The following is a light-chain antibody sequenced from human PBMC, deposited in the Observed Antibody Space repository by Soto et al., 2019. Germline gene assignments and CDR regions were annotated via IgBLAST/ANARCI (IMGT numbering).Light chain of an antibody. V-gene: IGLV2-14*01. Sequence: SALTQPASVSGSPGQSITISCTGTSSDVGGCKCVSWYQQHPGKAPKLMLYEVNNRPSGISNRFSGSKSGNTASLTISGLQADDEADYYCSSFTSTRTYVFGTGTKLTVL. CDR1: SSDVGGCKC. CDR2: EVN. CDR3: SSFTSTRTYV. J-gene: IGLJ1*01.